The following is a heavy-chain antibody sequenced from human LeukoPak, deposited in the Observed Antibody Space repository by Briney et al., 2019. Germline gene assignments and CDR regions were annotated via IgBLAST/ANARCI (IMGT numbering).Heavy chain of an antibody. J-gene: IGHJ2*01. V-gene: IGHV3-53*01. CDR2: IYSGGST. CDR1: GFIVSSND. Sequence: GGSLRLSCAVSGFIVSSNDMSWVRQAPGRGLEWVSVIYSGGSTYYADSVKGRFTISRDTSKNTVYLQMNSLRAEDTAMYHCARFSSSPRYFDLWGRGTLVTVSS. CDR3: ARFSSSPRYFDL. D-gene: IGHD6-6*01.